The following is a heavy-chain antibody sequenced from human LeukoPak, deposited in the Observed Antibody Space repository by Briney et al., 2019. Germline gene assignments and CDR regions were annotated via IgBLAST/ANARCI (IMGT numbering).Heavy chain of an antibody. CDR3: ARGGGDFWSGYYTDYYMDV. Sequence: PSETLSLTCAVYGGSFSGYYWSWTRQPPGKGLEWIGEINHSGSTNYNPSLKSRVTISVDTSKNQFSLKLSSVTAADTAVYYCARGGGDFWSGYYTDYYMDVWGKGTTVTVSS. J-gene: IGHJ6*03. V-gene: IGHV4-34*01. CDR1: GGSFSGYY. D-gene: IGHD3-3*01. CDR2: INHSGST.